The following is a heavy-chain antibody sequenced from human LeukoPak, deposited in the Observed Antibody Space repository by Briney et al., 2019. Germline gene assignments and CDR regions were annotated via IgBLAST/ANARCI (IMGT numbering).Heavy chain of an antibody. CDR1: GGSFSDYW. D-gene: IGHD3-10*01. V-gene: IGHV4-34*01. Sequence: PSETLSLTCAVYGGSFSDYWWTWIRQSPGKGLEWIGEVNHSGRTNYNPSLKSRVSISVDTSKNQFSLKLSSVTAADTAVYYCARSHYYGSGSYYNPFDYWGQGTLVTVSS. J-gene: IGHJ4*02. CDR2: VNHSGRT. CDR3: ARSHYYGSGSYYNPFDY.